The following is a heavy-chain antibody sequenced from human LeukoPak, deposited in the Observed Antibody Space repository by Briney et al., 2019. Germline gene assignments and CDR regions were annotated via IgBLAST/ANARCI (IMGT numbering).Heavy chain of an antibody. Sequence: GGSLRLSCAASGFTFSSYAMSWVRQAPGKGLEWVSAISGSGGSTYYADSVKGRFTISRDNSKNTLYLQMNSLRAEDTAVYYCAKGPLERQYYYGSGSYAAYFDYWAREPWSPSPQ. D-gene: IGHD3-10*01. V-gene: IGHV3-23*01. CDR2: ISGSGGST. CDR3: AKGPLERQYYYGSGSYAAYFDY. J-gene: IGHJ4*02. CDR1: GFTFSSYA.